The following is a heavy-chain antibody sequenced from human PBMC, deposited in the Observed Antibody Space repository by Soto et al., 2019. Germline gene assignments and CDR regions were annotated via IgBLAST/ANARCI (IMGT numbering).Heavy chain of an antibody. CDR2: ISAYNGNT. CDR3: ARSPSTLYYYYYYMDV. V-gene: IGHV1-18*01. D-gene: IGHD2-2*01. CDR1: GYTFTSYG. J-gene: IGHJ6*03. Sequence: ASVKVSCKASGYTFTSYGSSWVRHAPGQGLEWMGWISAYNGNTNYAQKLQGRVTMTTDTSTSTAYMELRSLRSDDTAVYYCARSPSTLYYYYYYMDVWGKGTTVTVSS.